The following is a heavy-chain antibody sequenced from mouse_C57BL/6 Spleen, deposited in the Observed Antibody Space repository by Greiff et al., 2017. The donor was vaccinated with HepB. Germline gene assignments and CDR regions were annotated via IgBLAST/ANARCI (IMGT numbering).Heavy chain of an antibody. J-gene: IGHJ1*03. CDR2: INPNNGGT. Sequence: VQLQQSGPELVKPGASVKIPCKASGYTFTDYNMDWVKQSHGKSLEWIGDINPNNGGTIYNQKFKGKATLTVDKSSSTAYMELRSLTSDDTAVYYCARWITTVVATDWYFDVWGTGTTVTVSS. CDR3: ARWITTVVATDWYFDV. D-gene: IGHD1-1*01. CDR1: GYTFTDYN. V-gene: IGHV1-18*01.